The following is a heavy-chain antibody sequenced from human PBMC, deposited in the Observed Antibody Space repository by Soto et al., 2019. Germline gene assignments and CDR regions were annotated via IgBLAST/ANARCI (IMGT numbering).Heavy chain of an antibody. D-gene: IGHD3-16*01. V-gene: IGHV4-59*11. CDR2: HHSDST. CDR1: GGSMSGQH. J-gene: IGHJ4*02. CDR3: ATDSVGEGGRGY. Sequence: QVQLQESGPALVKPSETLSLTCTVSGGSMSGQHWSWIRLPPGKGLEWIGHHSDSTNYNPSLKSRVTISTDTSKNQFSLKLSSVTAADPAVYYCATDSVGEGGRGYWGQGTLVTVSS.